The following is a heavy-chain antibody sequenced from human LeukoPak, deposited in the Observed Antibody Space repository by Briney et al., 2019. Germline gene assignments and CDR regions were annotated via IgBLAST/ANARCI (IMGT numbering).Heavy chain of an antibody. CDR3: AGQFDSSGSYFY. Sequence: SETLSLTCTVSGSGYSISGGYYWGWIRQPPGKGLEWIGSIYHSGSTYYNPSLKSRATISVDTSKNQFSLKLKPVTAADTAVYYCAGQFDSSGSYFYWGQGTLVTVSS. V-gene: IGHV4-38-2*02. J-gene: IGHJ4*02. CDR2: IYHSGST. CDR1: GSGYSISGGYY. D-gene: IGHD3-22*01.